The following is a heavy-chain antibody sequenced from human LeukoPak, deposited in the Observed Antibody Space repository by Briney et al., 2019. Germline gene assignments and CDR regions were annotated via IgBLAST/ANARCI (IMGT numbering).Heavy chain of an antibody. CDR3: AREGGKRCNGGNCYYDS. J-gene: IGHJ4*02. D-gene: IGHD2-15*01. CDR1: RFTFSDYW. Sequence: PGGSLRLSYAASRFTFSDYWINWVRQAPGKGLEWVANIKPDGSEKYYVASLKGRFTISRDDAKNSLYLQMNSLRAEDTAVFYCAREGGKRCNGGNCYYDSWGQGTLVTVSS. V-gene: IGHV3-7*01. CDR2: IKPDGSEK.